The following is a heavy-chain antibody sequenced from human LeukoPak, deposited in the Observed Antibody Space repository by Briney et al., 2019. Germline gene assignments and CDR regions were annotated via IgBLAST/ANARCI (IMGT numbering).Heavy chain of an antibody. CDR3: ARDYPMYYYDSSGYYLAWFDP. V-gene: IGHV1-2*02. CDR1: GYTFTGYY. CDR2: INPNSGGT. Sequence: ASVKVSCKASGYTFTGYYMHWVRQAPGQGLEWMGWINPNSGGTNYAQKFLGRVTMTRDTSISTAYMELSRLRADDTAVYYCARDYPMYYYDSSGYYLAWFDPWGQGTLVTVSS. J-gene: IGHJ5*02. D-gene: IGHD3-22*01.